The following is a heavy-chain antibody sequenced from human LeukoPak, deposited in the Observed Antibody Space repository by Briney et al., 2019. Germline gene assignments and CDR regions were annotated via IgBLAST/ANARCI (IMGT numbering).Heavy chain of an antibody. CDR1: GGSISSGDYY. V-gene: IGHV4-30-4*01. J-gene: IGHJ4*02. D-gene: IGHD3-10*01. Sequence: SETLSLTCTVSGGSISSGDYYWSWVRQTPGKGLEWIGYIYNTGSTYYNPSLKSRVTISVDTSKNQFPLKLSSVAAADTAVYYCAGERNSVWSPFDYWGQGTLVSVSS. CDR3: AGERNSVWSPFDY. CDR2: IYNTGST.